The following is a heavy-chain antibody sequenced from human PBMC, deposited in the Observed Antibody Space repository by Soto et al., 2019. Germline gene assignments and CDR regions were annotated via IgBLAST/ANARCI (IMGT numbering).Heavy chain of an antibody. D-gene: IGHD6-13*01. Sequence: QVQLVESGGGVVQPGRSLRLSCAASGFSFSSYAMHWVRQAPGKGLEWVAVIWFDASDKNYAESVKGRFTISRDNSKTTVYLQMNSLRAEDMAMYYCARDTPAAAGTFDSWGQGTLVTVSS. J-gene: IGHJ4*02. CDR3: ARDTPAAAGTFDS. CDR1: GFSFSSYA. CDR2: IWFDASDK. V-gene: IGHV3-33*01.